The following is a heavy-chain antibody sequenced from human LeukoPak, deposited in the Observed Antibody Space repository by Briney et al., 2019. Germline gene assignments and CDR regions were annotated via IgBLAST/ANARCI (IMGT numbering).Heavy chain of an antibody. V-gene: IGHV4-31*03. CDR2: IYYSGST. CDR3: ARDRVVTASYYYYGMDV. D-gene: IGHD2-21*02. Sequence: SETLSLTCTVSGGSVSSGSYYWSWIRQPPGKGLEWIGYIYYSGSTYYNPSLKSRVTISVDTSKNQFSLKLSSVTAADTAVYYCARDRVVTASYYYYGMDVWGQGTTVTVSS. J-gene: IGHJ6*02. CDR1: GGSVSSGSYY.